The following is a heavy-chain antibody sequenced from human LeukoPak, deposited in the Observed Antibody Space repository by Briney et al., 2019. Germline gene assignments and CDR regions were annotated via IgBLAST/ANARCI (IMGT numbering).Heavy chain of an antibody. J-gene: IGHJ4*02. V-gene: IGHV3-23*01. D-gene: IGHD3-3*01. CDR3: ARALSA. Sequence: LPGGSLRLSCAASEFDFSSHAMTWVRQAPGKGLEWVSAISISGSKTYYADSVKGRFTISRDNAKNSVFLQMNSLRVEDTAIYYCARALSAWGQGTLVTVSS. CDR2: ISISGSKT. CDR1: EFDFSSHA.